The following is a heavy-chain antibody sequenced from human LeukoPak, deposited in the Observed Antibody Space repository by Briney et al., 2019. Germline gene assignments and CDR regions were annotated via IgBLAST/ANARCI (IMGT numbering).Heavy chain of an antibody. CDR3: ARVSGPGMNEYYHL. CDR1: GFTFSGAW. Sequence: GGSLRLSCAASGFTFSGAWMHWVRPAPGKGLVWASRINNDGSTTRHADSVKGRFTISRDNARNTLYLQMNSLRVEDTAVYYCARVSGPGMNEYYHLWGQGTLVTVSS. CDR2: INNDGSTT. D-gene: IGHD3-10*01. J-gene: IGHJ1*01. V-gene: IGHV3-74*01.